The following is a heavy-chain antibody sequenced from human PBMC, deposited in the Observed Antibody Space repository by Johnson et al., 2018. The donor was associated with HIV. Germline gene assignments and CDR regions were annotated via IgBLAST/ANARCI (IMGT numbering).Heavy chain of an antibody. V-gene: IGHV3-11*04. CDR1: EFILSDYY. CDR2: ISSSGSSR. D-gene: IGHD1-26*01. J-gene: IGHJ3*02. Sequence: QMQLVESGGGLVKPGGSLRLSCAASEFILSDYYMSWIRQAPGKWLEWVAYISSSGSSRYYADSVKGRFTISRDNAKNSLYLQMNSLRAEDTAVYYCAREGATALAFDIWGQGTMVTVSS. CDR3: AREGATALAFDI.